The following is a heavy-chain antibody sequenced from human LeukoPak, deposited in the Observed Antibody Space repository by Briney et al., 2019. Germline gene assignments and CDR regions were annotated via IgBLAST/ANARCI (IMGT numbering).Heavy chain of an antibody. D-gene: IGHD6-13*01. V-gene: IGHV4-34*01. CDR1: GGSFSGYY. CDR3: SRRSSSWKNWFYP. CDR2: INHSGST. J-gene: IGHJ5*02. Sequence: PWETLSLTCAVSGGSFSGYYWRWIRQPPGKGLVWMGEINHSGSTNYNPSLPSRGTISVDKTNNQTSLILSSVPAADAAVYYCSRRSSSWKNWFYPWGEGALVAVSS.